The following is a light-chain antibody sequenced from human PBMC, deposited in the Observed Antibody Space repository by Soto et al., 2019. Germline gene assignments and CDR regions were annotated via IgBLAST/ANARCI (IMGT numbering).Light chain of an antibody. J-gene: IGKJ1*01. Sequence: DIVMTQSPDSLAVSLGERATIKCKSSHSILYSPNNKNYLAWYQQKPGQPPKLLIYWASTRESGVPDRFSGSGSGTDFTLTISSLQAEDVAVYYCQHYLNTPQNFGQGTKVEIK. CDR1: HSILYSPNNKNY. CDR3: QHYLNTPQN. V-gene: IGKV4-1*01. CDR2: WAS.